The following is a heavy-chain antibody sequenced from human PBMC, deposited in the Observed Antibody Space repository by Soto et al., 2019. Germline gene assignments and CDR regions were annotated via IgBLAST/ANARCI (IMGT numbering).Heavy chain of an antibody. CDR1: GFTFSSYA. V-gene: IGHV3-64*01. CDR3: ARAPSQLEHASWFDP. J-gene: IGHJ5*02. CDR2: ISSNGGST. D-gene: IGHD1-1*01. Sequence: PGGSLRLSCAASGFTFSSYAMHWVRQAPGKGLEYVSAISSNGGSTYYANSVKGRFTISRDNSKNTLYLQMGSLRAEDMAVYYCARAPSQLEHASWFDPWGQGTLVTVSS.